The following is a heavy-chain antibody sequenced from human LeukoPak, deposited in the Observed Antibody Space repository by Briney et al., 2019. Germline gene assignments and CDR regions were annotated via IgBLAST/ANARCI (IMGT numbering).Heavy chain of an antibody. CDR3: ARNALHYYDSSGYLGPFDY. J-gene: IGHJ4*02. D-gene: IGHD3-22*01. CDR2: IIPILGIA. Sequence: SVKVSCKASGGTFSSYAISWVRQAPGQGLEWMGRIIPILGIANYAQKFQGRVTITADKSTSTAYMELSSLRSEDTAVYYCARNALHYYDSSGYLGPFDYWGQGTLVTVSS. V-gene: IGHV1-69*04. CDR1: GGTFSSYA.